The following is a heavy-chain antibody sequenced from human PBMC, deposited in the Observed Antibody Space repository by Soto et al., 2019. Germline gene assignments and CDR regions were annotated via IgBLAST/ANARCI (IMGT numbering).Heavy chain of an antibody. CDR1: GYTFTSYD. V-gene: IGHV1-8*01. D-gene: IGHD3-16*02. Sequence: ASVKVSCKASGYTFTSYDINWVRQATGQGLEWMGWMNPNSGNTGYAQKFQGRVTMTRNTSISTAYMELSSLRSEDTAVYYCARGGTYYDYIWGSYRSDAFDIWGQGTTVTVSS. CDR3: ARGGTYYDYIWGSYRSDAFDI. J-gene: IGHJ3*02. CDR2: MNPNSGNT.